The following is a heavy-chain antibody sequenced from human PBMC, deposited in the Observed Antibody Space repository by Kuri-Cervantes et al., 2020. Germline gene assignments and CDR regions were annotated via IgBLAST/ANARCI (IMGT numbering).Heavy chain of an antibody. CDR1: GFTFSSYG. J-gene: IGHJ6*02. CDR2: ISYDGSNK. D-gene: IGHD3-10*01. V-gene: IGHV3-30*03. Sequence: GESLKIPCAASGFTFSSYGMHWVRQAPGKGLEWVAVISYDGSNKYYADSVKGRFTISRDNSKSTLYMQMNSLRSEDTAVYYCARGDMVRGVVDYYYYGMDVWGQGTTVTVSS. CDR3: ARGDMVRGVVDYYYYGMDV.